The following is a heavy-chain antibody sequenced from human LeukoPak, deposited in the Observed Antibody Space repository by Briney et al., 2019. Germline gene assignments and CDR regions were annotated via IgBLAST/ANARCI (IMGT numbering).Heavy chain of an antibody. V-gene: IGHV4-39*07. D-gene: IGHD3-3*02. Sequence: SETLSLTCTVSGGSINSSSFYWVWIRQPPGKGLEWIGSIYYSGSTNYNPSLKSRVTISVDTSKNQFSLKLSSVTAADTAVYYCARRSDGDPIFWYFDLWGRGTLVTVSS. J-gene: IGHJ2*01. CDR3: ARRSDGDPIFWYFDL. CDR2: IYYSGST. CDR1: GGSINSSSFY.